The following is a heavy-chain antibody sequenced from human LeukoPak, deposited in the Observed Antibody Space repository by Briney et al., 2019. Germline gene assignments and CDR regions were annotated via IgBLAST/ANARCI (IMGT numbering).Heavy chain of an antibody. CDR1: GYTFTSYY. Sequence: ASVKVSCKASGYTFTSYYMHWVRQAPGQGLEWMGIINPSGGSTSYAQKSQGRVTMTRDTSTSTVYMELSSLRSEDTAVYYCARDPTGENWFDPWGQGTLVTVSS. CDR3: ARDPTGENWFDP. D-gene: IGHD7-27*01. J-gene: IGHJ5*02. CDR2: INPSGGST. V-gene: IGHV1-46*01.